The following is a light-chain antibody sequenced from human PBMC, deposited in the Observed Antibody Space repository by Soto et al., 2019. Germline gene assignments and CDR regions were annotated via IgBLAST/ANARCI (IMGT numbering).Light chain of an antibody. CDR2: WAS. J-gene: IGKJ2*01. Sequence: DIVMTQSPDSLAVSLGERATINCKSSQSILHSPNNKNYLAWYQQKPGQPPKLLIYWASTRESGVSDRFSGSGSGTDFTLTISSLQAEDVAVYYCQQYYSTPPTFGQGTKLEIK. CDR3: QQYYSTPPT. V-gene: IGKV4-1*01. CDR1: QSILHSPNNKNY.